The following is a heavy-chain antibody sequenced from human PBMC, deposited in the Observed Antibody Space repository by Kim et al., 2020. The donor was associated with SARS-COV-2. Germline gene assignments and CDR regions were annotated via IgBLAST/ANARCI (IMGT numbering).Heavy chain of an antibody. CDR1: GGSISNYY. D-gene: IGHD6-13*01. CDR3: ARSSRGAAAGFDY. J-gene: IGHJ4*02. CDR2: IYYTGST. V-gene: IGHV4-59*08. Sequence: SETLSLTSTVSGGSISNYYWSWIRQPPGKGLEWIGYIYYTGSTNYDPSLKSRVTISVDTSKNQFSLRLNSMTAADTAMYFCARSSRGAAAGFDYWGQGTL.